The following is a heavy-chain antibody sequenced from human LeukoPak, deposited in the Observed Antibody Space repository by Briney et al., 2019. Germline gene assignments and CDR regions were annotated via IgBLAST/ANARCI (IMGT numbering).Heavy chain of an antibody. CDR2: INPNSGGT. J-gene: IGHJ5*02. V-gene: IGHV1-2*02. CDR3: ARSVRYFDWLTWFDP. D-gene: IGHD3-9*01. CDR1: GYTFTSYY. Sequence: GASVKVSCTASGYTFTSYYMHWVRQAPGQGLEWMGWINPNSGGTNYAQKFQGRVTMTRDTSISTAYMELSRPRSDDTAVYYCARSVRYFDWLTWFDPWGQGTLVTVSS.